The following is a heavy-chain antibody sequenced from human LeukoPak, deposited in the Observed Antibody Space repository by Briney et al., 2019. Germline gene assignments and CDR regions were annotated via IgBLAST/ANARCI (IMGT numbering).Heavy chain of an antibody. CDR2: ISGSGGST. CDR3: AKDPGYSSSWYVGNWFDP. D-gene: IGHD6-13*01. CDR1: GFTVSSNY. V-gene: IGHV3-23*01. J-gene: IGHJ5*02. Sequence: GGSLRLSCAASGFTVSSNYMSWVRQAPGKGLEWVSAISGSGGSTYYADSVKGRFTISRDNSKNTLYLQMNSLRAEDTAVYYCAKDPGYSSSWYVGNWFDPWGQGTLVTVSS.